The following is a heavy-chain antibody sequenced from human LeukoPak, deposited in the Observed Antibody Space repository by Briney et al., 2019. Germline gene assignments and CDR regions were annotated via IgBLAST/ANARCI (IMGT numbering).Heavy chain of an antibody. J-gene: IGHJ6*03. D-gene: IGHD4-17*01. V-gene: IGHV4-34*01. CDR1: GGSISSYY. CDR2: INHSGST. Sequence: PSETLSLTCTVSGGSISSYYWSWIRQPPGKGLEWIGEINHSGSTNYNPSLKSRVTISVDTSKNQFSLKLSSVTAADTAVYYCARRPTVTSYYYYMDVWGKGTTVTISS. CDR3: ARRPTVTSYYYYMDV.